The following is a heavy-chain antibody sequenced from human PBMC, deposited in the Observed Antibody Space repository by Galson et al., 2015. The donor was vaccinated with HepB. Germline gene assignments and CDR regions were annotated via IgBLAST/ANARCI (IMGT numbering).Heavy chain of an antibody. CDR3: ARKIIAAAGKHYDGMDV. Sequence: SVKVSCKASGYTFTSYAMHWVRQAPGQRLEWMGWINAGNGNTKYSQKFQGRVTITRDTSASTAYMELSSLRSEDTAVYYCARKIIAAAGKHYDGMDVWVQGTTVTVSS. D-gene: IGHD6-13*01. CDR1: GYTFTSYA. CDR2: INAGNGNT. J-gene: IGHJ6*02. V-gene: IGHV1-3*01.